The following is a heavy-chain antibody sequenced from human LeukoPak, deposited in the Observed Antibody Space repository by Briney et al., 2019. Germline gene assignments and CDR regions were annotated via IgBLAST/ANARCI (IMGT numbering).Heavy chain of an antibody. Sequence: SETLSLTCTVSGGSISSGDYYWSWIRQPPGKGLEWIGYIYYSGSTYYNPSLKSRVTISVDTSKNQFSLKLSSVTAADTAVYYCARVREVPAAIGYWGQGTLVTVSS. J-gene: IGHJ4*02. CDR2: IYYSGST. CDR3: ARVREVPAAIGY. V-gene: IGHV4-30-4*01. D-gene: IGHD2-2*02. CDR1: GGSISSGDYY.